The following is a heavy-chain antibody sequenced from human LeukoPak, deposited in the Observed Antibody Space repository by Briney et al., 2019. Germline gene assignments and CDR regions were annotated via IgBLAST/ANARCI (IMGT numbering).Heavy chain of an antibody. CDR2: IYYSGST. Sequence: SETLSLTCTVSGGSISSGGYYWSWIRQHPGKGLEWIGYIYYSGSTYYNPSLKSRVTISVDTSKNQFSLKLSSVTAADTAVYYCARGNAGLFDPWGQGTLVTVSS. D-gene: IGHD3-10*01. CDR3: ARGNAGLFDP. CDR1: GGSISSGGYY. J-gene: IGHJ5*02. V-gene: IGHV4-30-4*08.